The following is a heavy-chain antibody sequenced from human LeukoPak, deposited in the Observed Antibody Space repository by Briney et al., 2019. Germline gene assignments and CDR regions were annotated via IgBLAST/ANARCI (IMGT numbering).Heavy chain of an antibody. CDR3: ARGNHCSGGSCYSLDY. Sequence: QPGRSLRLSCAASGFTFSSYAMHWVRQAPGKGLEWVAVISYDGSNKYYADSVKGRFTISRDNSKNTLYLQMNSLRAEDTAVYYCARGNHCSGGSCYSLDYWGQGTLVTVSS. D-gene: IGHD2-15*01. J-gene: IGHJ4*02. CDR1: GFTFSSYA. V-gene: IGHV3-30*14. CDR2: ISYDGSNK.